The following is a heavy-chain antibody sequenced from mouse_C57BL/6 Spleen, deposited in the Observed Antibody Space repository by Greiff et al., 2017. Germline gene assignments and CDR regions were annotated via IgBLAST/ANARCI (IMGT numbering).Heavy chain of an antibody. V-gene: IGHV1-50*01. CDR2: LDPSDSYT. Sequence: VQLQQPGAELLKPGASVKLSCKASGYTFTSYWMPWVKPRPGQGLEWIGELDPSDSYTNYNQKFKGKATLTVDPSSSTAYMQLSSLTSEDSAVYYCAKGSIYEGYPFDYWGQGTTLTVSS. D-gene: IGHD2-3*01. CDR1: GYTFTSYW. CDR3: AKGSIYEGYPFDY. J-gene: IGHJ2*01.